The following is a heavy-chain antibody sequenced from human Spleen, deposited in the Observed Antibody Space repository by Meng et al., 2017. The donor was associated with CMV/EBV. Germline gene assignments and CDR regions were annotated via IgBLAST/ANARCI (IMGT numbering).Heavy chain of an antibody. CDR2: INPNSGGT. CDR3: ARAGGYCSSTSCYLFRY. Sequence: ASVKVSCKASGYNFTGYYMHWVRQAPGQGLEWMGWINPNSGGTNYAQKFQGRVTMTRDTSISTAYMELSRLRSDDTAVYYCARAGGYCSSTSCYLFRYWGQGTLVTVSS. D-gene: IGHD2-2*01. J-gene: IGHJ4*02. V-gene: IGHV1-2*02. CDR1: GYNFTGYY.